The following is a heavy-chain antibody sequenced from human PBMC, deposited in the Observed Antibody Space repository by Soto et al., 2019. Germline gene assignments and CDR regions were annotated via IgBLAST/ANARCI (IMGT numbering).Heavy chain of an antibody. CDR3: ARHKRYYDSSGRTEFDY. CDR2: IDPSDSYT. J-gene: IGHJ4*02. CDR1: GYSFTSYW. D-gene: IGHD3-22*01. Sequence: GESLKISCKGSGYSFTSYWISWVRQMPGKGLEWMGRIDPSDSYTNYSPSFQGHVTISADKSISTAYLQWSSLKASDTAMYYCARHKRYYDSSGRTEFDYWGQGTLVTVSS. V-gene: IGHV5-10-1*01.